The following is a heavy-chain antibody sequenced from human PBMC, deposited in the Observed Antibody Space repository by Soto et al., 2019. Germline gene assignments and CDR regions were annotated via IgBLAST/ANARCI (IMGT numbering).Heavy chain of an antibody. CDR1: GYTYTNYT. V-gene: IGHV5-51*01. Sequence: GDSLKISCKGSGYTYTNYTLGCVSQMPWKGLEWMVVIYPGDSDTRYSPSFQGQVTISVDKSISTAYLQWSSLKASDAAMYYCARQKEYYYDSSGHQFRAFDMWGQPTMV. CDR3: ARQKEYYYDSSGHQFRAFDM. D-gene: IGHD3-22*01. CDR2: IYPGDSDT. J-gene: IGHJ3*02.